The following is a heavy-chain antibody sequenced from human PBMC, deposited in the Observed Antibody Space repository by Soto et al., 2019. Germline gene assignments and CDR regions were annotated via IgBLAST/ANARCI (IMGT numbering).Heavy chain of an antibody. CDR2: ISAYNGNT. J-gene: IGHJ6*03. CDR1: GYTFTSYG. CDR3: ARAYYDFWSGSSKDYYYYYYMGV. Sequence: GASVKVSCKASGYTFTSYGISWVRQAPGQGLEWMGWISAYNGNTNYAQKLQGRVTMTTDTSTSTAYMELRSLRSDDTAVYYCARAYYDFWSGSSKDYYYYYYMGVWGKGTTVTVSS. V-gene: IGHV1-18*01. D-gene: IGHD3-3*01.